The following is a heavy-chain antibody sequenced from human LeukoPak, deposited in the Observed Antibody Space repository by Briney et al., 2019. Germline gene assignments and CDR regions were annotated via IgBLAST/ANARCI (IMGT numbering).Heavy chain of an antibody. J-gene: IGHJ4*02. CDR2: IWYGGSNK. CDR3: AKDGTWFGELLTLSYFDY. CDR1: GFTFSSYG. Sequence: GGSLRLSCAASGFTFSSYGMHWVRQAPGKGLEWVAVIWYGGSNKYYADSVKGRFTISRDNSKNTLYLQMNSLRAEDTAVYYCAKDGTWFGELLTLSYFDYWGQGTLVTVSS. V-gene: IGHV3-33*06. D-gene: IGHD3-10*01.